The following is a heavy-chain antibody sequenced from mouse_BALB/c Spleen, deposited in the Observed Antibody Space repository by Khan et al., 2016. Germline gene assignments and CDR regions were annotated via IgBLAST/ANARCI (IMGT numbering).Heavy chain of an antibody. CDR2: INTFTGEP. CDR1: GYAFTNYG. V-gene: IGHV9-3-1*01. J-gene: IGHJ2*01. D-gene: IGHD2-4*01. CDR3: ARGIYYNYDSYFDY. Sequence: QIQLVQSGPELKKPGETVKISCKASGYAFTNYGMTWVKQAPGKGLKWMGWINTFTGEPTCADDSKGRFAFSLETSASTAYLQINSLKNEDTATYFCARGIYYNYDSYFDYWGQGTTLTVSS.